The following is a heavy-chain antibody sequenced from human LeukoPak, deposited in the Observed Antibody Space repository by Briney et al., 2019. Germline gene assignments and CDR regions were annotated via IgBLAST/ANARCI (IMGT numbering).Heavy chain of an antibody. CDR1: GYSISSGYY. CDR3: ARLYINYYMDV. CDR2: IYHSGST. V-gene: IGHV4-38-2*01. J-gene: IGHJ6*03. Sequence: PSETLSLTCAVSGYSISSGYYWGWIRQPPGKGLEWIGSIYHSGSTYYNPSLKSRVTISVDTSKNQFSLKLSSVTAADTAVYYCARLYINYYMDVWGKGTTVTVSS. D-gene: IGHD1-14*01.